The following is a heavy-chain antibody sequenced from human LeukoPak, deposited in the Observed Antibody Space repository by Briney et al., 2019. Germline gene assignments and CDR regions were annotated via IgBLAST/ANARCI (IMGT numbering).Heavy chain of an antibody. CDR2: ISYDGAHK. D-gene: IGHD1-26*01. J-gene: IGHJ4*01. Sequence: GGSLRLSCAVSGFTFSSYAMHGVRQAPGKGLEWEAVISYDGAHKYYADSVKGRFTISRDNSKNTLYLQMNSLRAEDTAVYYCARDVQTVGATTGGLDYWGHGTLVTVSS. CDR1: GFTFSSYA. V-gene: IGHV3-30*04. CDR3: ARDVQTVGATTGGLDY.